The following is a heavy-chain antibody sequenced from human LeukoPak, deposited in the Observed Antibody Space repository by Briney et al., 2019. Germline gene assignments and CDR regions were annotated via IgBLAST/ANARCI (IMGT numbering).Heavy chain of an antibody. CDR1: GYSFTNYW. CDR3: ARRGYYSYDAFDI. J-gene: IGHJ3*02. V-gene: IGHV5-51*01. Sequence: GESLKISCKGSGYSFTNYWIGWVRQMPGKGLEWMGIIYPGDSNTKYSPSFQGQVTISADKSINTAYLQWSSLKASYTAMYYCARRGYYSYDAFDIWGQGTMVTVSS. D-gene: IGHD3-22*01. CDR2: IYPGDSNT.